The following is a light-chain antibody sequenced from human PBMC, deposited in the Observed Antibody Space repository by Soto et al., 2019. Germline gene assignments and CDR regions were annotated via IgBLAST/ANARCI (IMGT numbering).Light chain of an antibody. CDR2: DAS. CDR3: QQYENLPLT. J-gene: IGKJ4*01. CDR1: QAISKY. Sequence: DIRMTQSPSSLSASVGDRFTIACRASQAISKYLNWYQQKPGKAPKLLIYDASNLETGIPSRFSGSGFGTNFSLTITSLQPEDIATYYCQQYENLPLTFGGGTKVDIK. V-gene: IGKV1-33*01.